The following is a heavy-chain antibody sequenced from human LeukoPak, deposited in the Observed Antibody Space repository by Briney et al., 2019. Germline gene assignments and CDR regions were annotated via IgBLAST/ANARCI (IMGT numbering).Heavy chain of an antibody. CDR1: GFTFSSYE. CDR2: ISSSDTTK. D-gene: IGHD2/OR15-2a*01. CDR3: ARSNRDAFDM. V-gene: IGHV3-48*03. Sequence: GGSLRLSCAASGFTFSSYEMNWVRQGPGKGLEWVSYISSSDTTKYYADSVKGRFTLSRENAKKSLSLQMKSLRPGDTASYYCARSNRDAFDMWGQGTVVTVSS. J-gene: IGHJ3*02.